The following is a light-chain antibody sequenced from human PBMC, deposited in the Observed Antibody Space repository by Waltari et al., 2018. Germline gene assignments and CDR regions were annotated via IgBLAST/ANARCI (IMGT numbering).Light chain of an antibody. J-gene: IGLJ2*01. Sequence: QSALTQPASVSGSPGQSITISCPGTSSDFGGYNYVPWYQQHPGKAPRLVIYDVSNRPSGISNRFSGSKSGNTASLTISGLQAEDEADYYCSSYTSSSTLVFGGGTKLTVL. CDR3: SSYTSSSTLV. CDR1: SSDFGGYNY. V-gene: IGLV2-14*03. CDR2: DVS.